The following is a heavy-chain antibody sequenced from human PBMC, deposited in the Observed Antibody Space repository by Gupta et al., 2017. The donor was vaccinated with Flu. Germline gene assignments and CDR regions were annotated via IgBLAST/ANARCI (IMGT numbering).Heavy chain of an antibody. J-gene: IGHJ4*02. Sequence: EVQLVESGGGLVKPGGSMSLSCPAFGFTFSSYSMNWVRQAPGKGLEWVSSISSSSSYIDYADSVKGRFTISRDNAKNSLYLQMNSLRAEDTAVYYCARDRGEIAYWGQGTLVTVSS. V-gene: IGHV3-21*01. CDR1: GFTFSSYS. D-gene: IGHD3-3*01. CDR2: ISSSSSYI. CDR3: ARDRGEIAY.